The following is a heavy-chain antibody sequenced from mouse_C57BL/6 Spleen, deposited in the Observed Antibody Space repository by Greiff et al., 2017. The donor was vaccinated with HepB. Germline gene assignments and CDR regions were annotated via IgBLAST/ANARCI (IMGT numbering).Heavy chain of an antibody. CDR2: IWRGGST. V-gene: IGHV2-5*01. Sequence: QVQLQQSGPGLVQPSQSLSITCTVSGFSLTSYGVHWVRQSPGKGLEWLGVIWRGGSTDYNAAFMSRLSITKDNSKSQVFFKMNSLQADDTAIYYCAVTGTGIYYAMDYWGQGTSVTVSS. D-gene: IGHD4-1*01. J-gene: IGHJ4*01. CDR3: AVTGTGIYYAMDY. CDR1: GFSLTSYG.